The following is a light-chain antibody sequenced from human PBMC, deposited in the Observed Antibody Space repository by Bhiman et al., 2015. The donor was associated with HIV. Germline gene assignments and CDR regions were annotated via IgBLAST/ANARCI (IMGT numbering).Light chain of an antibody. Sequence: QSVLTQPPSVSGAPGQRVTISCTGSSSNIGATYDVHWYQQLPGTAPKLLIHGNSNRPSGIPDRFSGSKSGNTASLTISGLQAEDEADYYCCSYAGSYTWVFGGGTKLTVL. CDR2: GNS. J-gene: IGLJ3*02. CDR1: SSNIGATYD. V-gene: IGLV1-40*01. CDR3: CSYAGSYTWV.